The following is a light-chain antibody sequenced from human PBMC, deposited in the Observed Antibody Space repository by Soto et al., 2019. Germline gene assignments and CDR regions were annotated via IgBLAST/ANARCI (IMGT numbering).Light chain of an antibody. J-gene: IGKJ2*01. CDR3: QQYNNWPPVYT. Sequence: EIVMTQSPATLSVSPGERATLSCRASQNVNNKLAWYQQKPGQAPRLIIYDSSSRATGIPARFSGSGSGTAFTLTISSLQSEDFAVYYCQQYNNWPPVYTFGLGTKLEIK. V-gene: IGKV3D-15*01. CDR1: QNVNNK. CDR2: DSS.